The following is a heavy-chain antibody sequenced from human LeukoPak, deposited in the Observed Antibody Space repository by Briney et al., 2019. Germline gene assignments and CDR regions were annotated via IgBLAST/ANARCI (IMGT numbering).Heavy chain of an antibody. CDR3: AALKKYYYDSSGYAFDY. J-gene: IGHJ4*02. CDR2: IIPIFGTA. V-gene: IGHV1-69*05. Sequence: SVKVSCKASGGTFSSYAISWVRQAPGQGLEWMGGIIPIFGTANYAQKFQGRVTITTDESTSTAYMELSSLRSEDTAVYCCAALKKYYYDSSGYAFDYWGQGTLVTVSS. D-gene: IGHD3-22*01. CDR1: GGTFSSYA.